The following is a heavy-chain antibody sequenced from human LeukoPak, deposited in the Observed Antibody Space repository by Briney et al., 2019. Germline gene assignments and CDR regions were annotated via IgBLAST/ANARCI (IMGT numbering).Heavy chain of an antibody. J-gene: IGHJ4*02. CDR1: GFTFSSYS. CDR3: ARDPGTYYYDSSGYLGDY. D-gene: IGHD3-22*01. CDR2: ISSSSSYI. V-gene: IGHV3-21*01. Sequence: GGSLRLSCAASGFTFSSYSMNWVRQAPGKGLEWVSSISSSSSYIYYADSVKGRFTISRDNAKNSLYLQMNSLRAEDTAVYYCARDPGTYYYDSSGYLGDYWGQGTLVTVSS.